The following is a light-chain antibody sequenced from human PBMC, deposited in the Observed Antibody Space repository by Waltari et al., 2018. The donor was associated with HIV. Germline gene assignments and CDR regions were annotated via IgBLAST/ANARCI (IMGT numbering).Light chain of an antibody. Sequence: EIVLTTSPGTLSLSPGEGATLSCWASQPVTSSDLAWYQQRPGQAPRLLLYYATSRPSGTPYRFSGCGTGTTFTLTSSRLEPDDVAVYYWHQYAASPRTFGQGTKVEIK. CDR1: QPVTSSD. V-gene: IGKV3-20*01. J-gene: IGKJ2*01. CDR2: YAT. CDR3: HQYAASPRT.